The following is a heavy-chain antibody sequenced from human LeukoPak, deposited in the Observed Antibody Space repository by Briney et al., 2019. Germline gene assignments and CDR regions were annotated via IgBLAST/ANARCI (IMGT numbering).Heavy chain of an antibody. CDR1: GGSISSYY. CDR3: ARGRSNYYGMDV. Sequence: PSETLSLTCTVSGGSISSYYWSWIRQPPGKGLEWIGYIYYNGNTNYSPSLKSRVTMSVDTSKNLFSLKVSSVTAADTAVYYCARGRSNYYGMDVWGQGTTVTVSS. CDR2: IYYNGNT. J-gene: IGHJ6*02. V-gene: IGHV4-59*01. D-gene: IGHD1-26*01.